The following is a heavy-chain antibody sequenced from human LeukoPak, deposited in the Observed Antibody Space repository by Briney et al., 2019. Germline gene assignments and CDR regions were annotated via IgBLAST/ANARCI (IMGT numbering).Heavy chain of an antibody. D-gene: IGHD2-15*01. V-gene: IGHV3-21*01. J-gene: IGHJ4*02. Sequence: GGSPRLSCAASGFTFSSYSMNWVRQAPGKGLEWVSSISSSSSYIYYADSVKGRFTISRDNAKNSLYLQMNSLRAEDTAVYYCARDLSLYCSGGSCYSLNYWGQGTLVTVSS. CDR2: ISSSSSYI. CDR3: ARDLSLYCSGGSCYSLNY. CDR1: GFTFSSYS.